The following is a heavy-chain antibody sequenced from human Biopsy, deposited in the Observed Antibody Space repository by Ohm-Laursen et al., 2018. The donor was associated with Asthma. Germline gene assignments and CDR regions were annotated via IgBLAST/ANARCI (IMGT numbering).Heavy chain of an antibody. CDR3: VKDTLIDSKNYYTFEV. CDR2: IRPGQPDI. J-gene: IGHJ3*01. V-gene: IGHV3-23*01. D-gene: IGHD3-22*01. CDR1: GFAFSNYP. Sequence: GSLRLSCAASGFAFSNYPMSWARQAPGKGLAWVGTIRPGQPDIDYEPPVRGRFSISRDDSKNTLYLDMTSLRAEDTAVYYCVKDTLIDSKNYYTFEVWGQGTMVTVSS.